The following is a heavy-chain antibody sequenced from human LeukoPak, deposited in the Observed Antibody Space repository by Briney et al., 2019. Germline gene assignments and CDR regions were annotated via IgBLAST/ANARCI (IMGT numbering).Heavy chain of an antibody. Sequence: GGSLRLSCAASGFTFSSYGMHWVRQSPGKGLEWVAFIRYDGSNKYYADSVKGRFTISRDNSKNTLYLQMNSLRAEDTAVYYCAKGSVVPAAMGVPAFDIWGQGTMVTVSS. J-gene: IGHJ3*02. V-gene: IGHV3-30*02. CDR3: AKGSVVPAAMGVPAFDI. CDR2: IRYDGSNK. D-gene: IGHD2-2*01. CDR1: GFTFSSYG.